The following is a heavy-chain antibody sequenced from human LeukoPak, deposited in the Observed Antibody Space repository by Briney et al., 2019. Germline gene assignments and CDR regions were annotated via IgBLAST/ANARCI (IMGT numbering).Heavy chain of an antibody. J-gene: IGHJ4*02. Sequence: SETLSLTCAVYGESLSKYYWTWIRQSPGKGLEWIGEINHRGSTNLNPSLKSRDTLSVDTSKHQFSLKLTSVTAADAAVYYCASSVGSTDYWGQGTLVTVSS. CDR1: GESLSKYY. D-gene: IGHD1-26*01. CDR2: INHRGST. CDR3: ASSVGSTDY. V-gene: IGHV4-34*01.